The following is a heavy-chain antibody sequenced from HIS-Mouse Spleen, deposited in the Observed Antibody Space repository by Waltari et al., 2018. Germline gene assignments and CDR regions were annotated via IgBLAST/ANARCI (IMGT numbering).Heavy chain of an antibody. V-gene: IGHV3-33*06. D-gene: IGHD3-10*01. J-gene: IGHJ4*02. Sequence: QVQLVESGGGVVQPGRSLRLSCAASGLTFSSLGMHWVRQAPGKGLEWVAVIWYDGSNKYYADSVKGRFTISRDNSKNTLYLQMNSLRAEDTAVYYCAKERDYGSGSYFDYWGQGTLVTVSS. CDR3: AKERDYGSGSYFDY. CDR1: GLTFSSLG. CDR2: IWYDGSNK.